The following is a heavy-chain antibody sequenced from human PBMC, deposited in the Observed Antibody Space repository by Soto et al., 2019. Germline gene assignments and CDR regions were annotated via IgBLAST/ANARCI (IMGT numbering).Heavy chain of an antibody. D-gene: IGHD3-3*01. V-gene: IGHV4-34*01. Sequence: PSESLSLTCAVYVGSFSGYYWTWIRQPPGKGLEWIGEINHRVRTKYNPSIKSRVTMSVDTSRNQFSLNLISVTAADTAVYYCARGQDFWSGYPFDYWGQGTLVTVS. J-gene: IGHJ4*02. CDR1: VGSFSGYY. CDR2: INHRVRT. CDR3: ARGQDFWSGYPFDY.